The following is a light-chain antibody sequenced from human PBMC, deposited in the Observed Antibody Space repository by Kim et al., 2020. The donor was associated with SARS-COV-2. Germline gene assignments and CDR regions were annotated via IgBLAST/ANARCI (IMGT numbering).Light chain of an antibody. CDR3: QQRSNWLT. J-gene: IGKJ4*01. CDR2: DAS. Sequence: SWSPGERPTLLCRASQSVRSYLAWYQQKPGQAPRLLIYDASNRATGIPARFSGSGSGTDFTLTISSLEPEDFAVYYCQQRSNWLTFGGGTKVDIK. CDR1: QSVRSY. V-gene: IGKV3-11*01.